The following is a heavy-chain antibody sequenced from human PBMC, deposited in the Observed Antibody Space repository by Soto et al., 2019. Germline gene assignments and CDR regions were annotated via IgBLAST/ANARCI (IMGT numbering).Heavy chain of an antibody. CDR3: AMVDVYVTPSPQDV. D-gene: IGHD3-16*01. V-gene: IGHV1-18*01. CDR1: GYTLTRYG. CDR2: INTYNGNT. Sequence: QVQLVQSGAEVKNPGASVKVSWKASGYTLTRYGVGWARQAPGQGLEWMGWINTYNGNTNYAQNVQGRVTLTTDTSTSTAYMELRSLRSNDTAIYYCAMVDVYVTPSPQDVWGQGTTVIVSS. J-gene: IGHJ6*02.